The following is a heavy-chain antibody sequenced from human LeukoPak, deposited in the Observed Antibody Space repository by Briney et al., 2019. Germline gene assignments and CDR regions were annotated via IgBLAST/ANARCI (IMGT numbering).Heavy chain of an antibody. Sequence: SETLSLTCTVSGGSISSSSYYWGWIRQPPGKGLEWIGSIYYSGSTYYNPSLKSRVTISVDTTKNQFSLKLSSVTAADTAVYYCARRVVVTAIDYWGQGTLVTVSS. V-gene: IGHV4-39*01. CDR3: ARRVVVTAIDY. J-gene: IGHJ4*02. D-gene: IGHD2-21*02. CDR2: IYYSGST. CDR1: GGSISSSSYY.